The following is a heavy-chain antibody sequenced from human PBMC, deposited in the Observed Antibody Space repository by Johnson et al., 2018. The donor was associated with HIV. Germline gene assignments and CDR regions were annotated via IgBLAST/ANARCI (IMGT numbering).Heavy chain of an antibody. CDR2: IYSGGRT. V-gene: IGHV3-66*02. Sequence: MQLVESGGGLVKPGGSLRLSCAASGFTFHDSYMSWIRQAPGKGLEWVSLIYSGGRTYYTDSVKGRFTISRDNSKNTLYLQMNNLRTEDTAVFYCARARAGAFDIWGQGTVVTVSS. D-gene: IGHD6-19*01. J-gene: IGHJ3*02. CDR1: GFTFHDSY. CDR3: ARARAGAFDI.